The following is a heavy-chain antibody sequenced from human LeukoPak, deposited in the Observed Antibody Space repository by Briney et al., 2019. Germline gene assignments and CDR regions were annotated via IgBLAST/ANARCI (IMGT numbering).Heavy chain of an antibody. CDR3: ARATPCSGGSCLYYFDY. CDR2: IKEDGSVK. J-gene: IGHJ4*02. CDR1: GFTFSRHW. D-gene: IGHD2-15*01. Sequence: GGSLRLSCADSGFTFSRHWMDWVRQAPGKGLEWVANIKEDGSVKNYVDSVKGRFTISRDNAKNSLYLQMNSLRAEDTAVYYCARATPCSGGSCLYYFDYWGQGTLVTVSS. V-gene: IGHV3-7*01.